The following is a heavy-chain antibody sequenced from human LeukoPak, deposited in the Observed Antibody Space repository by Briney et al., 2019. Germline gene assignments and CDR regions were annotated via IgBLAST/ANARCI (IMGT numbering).Heavy chain of an antibody. Sequence: GGSLRLSCAASGFTFSSYAMHWVRQAPGKGLEWVAVISYDGSNKYYADSVKGRFTISRDNSKNTLYLQMNSLRAEDTAVYYCARDGASSLWFGELYFDYWGQGTLVTVSS. V-gene: IGHV3-30*14. J-gene: IGHJ4*02. CDR3: ARDGASSLWFGELYFDY. CDR1: GFTFSSYA. D-gene: IGHD3-10*01. CDR2: ISYDGSNK.